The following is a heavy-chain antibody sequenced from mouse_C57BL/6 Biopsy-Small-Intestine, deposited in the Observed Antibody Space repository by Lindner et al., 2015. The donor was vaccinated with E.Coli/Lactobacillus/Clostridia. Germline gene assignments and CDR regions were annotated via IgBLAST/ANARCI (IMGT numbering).Heavy chain of an antibody. CDR2: IKPSVGDT. Sequence: SVKVSCKTSGYSFTDYLVHWVRQAPGQGLQWLGMIKPSVGDTMYSQNFQDRVTITRDTSTGTAYLELSSLTSEDTAVYYCARGLYCSGGRCSDSWGQGTLVTVSS. J-gene: IGHJ4*01. D-gene: IGHD1-1*01. CDR1: GYSFTDYL. CDR3: ARGLYCSGGRCSDS. V-gene: IGHV1-4*01.